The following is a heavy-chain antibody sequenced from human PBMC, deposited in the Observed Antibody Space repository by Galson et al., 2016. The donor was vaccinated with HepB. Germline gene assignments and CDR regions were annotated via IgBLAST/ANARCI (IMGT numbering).Heavy chain of an antibody. CDR1: GDSITINPYY. CDR2: VYYSGTT. J-gene: IGHJ2*01. Sequence: TCTVSGDSITINPYYWGWIRQPPGKGLEWIGIVYYSGTTYYNPFLKSRVAMSVDTSKNQFSLKLTSVTAADSAVYYCAKVYNSGSFYISYVDFWGRGALVTVSS. CDR3: AKVYNSGSFYISYVDF. D-gene: IGHD3-10*01. V-gene: IGHV4-39*01.